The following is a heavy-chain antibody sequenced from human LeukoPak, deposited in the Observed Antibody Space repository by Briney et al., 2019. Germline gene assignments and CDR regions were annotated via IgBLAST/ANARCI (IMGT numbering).Heavy chain of an antibody. CDR2: ISGSGGST. J-gene: IGHJ3*02. Sequence: GGSLRLSCAASGFTFSSYAMSWVRQAPGKGLEWVSAISGSGGSTYYADSVKGRFTISRDNPKNTLYLQMNSLRAEDTVVYYCAKYDSGSYPGPDAFDIWGQGTMVTVSS. CDR1: GFTFSSYA. CDR3: AKYDSGSYPGPDAFDI. V-gene: IGHV3-23*01. D-gene: IGHD1-26*01.